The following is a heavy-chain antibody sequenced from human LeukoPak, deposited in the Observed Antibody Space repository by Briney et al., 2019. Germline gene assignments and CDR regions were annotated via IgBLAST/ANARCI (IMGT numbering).Heavy chain of an antibody. Sequence: PSETLSLTCTVSGGSISSYYWSWIRQPPGKGLEWIGYIYDSGSSNYSPALKSGVTISVDTSKNQFSLKLSSVTAADTAVYYCAGEPRRSPRGYYGRDVGGEGTTVTVSS. D-gene: IGHD5-24*01. CDR3: AGEPRRSPRGYYGRDV. CDR1: GGSISSYY. CDR2: IYDSGSS. V-gene: IGHV4-59*01. J-gene: IGHJ6*04.